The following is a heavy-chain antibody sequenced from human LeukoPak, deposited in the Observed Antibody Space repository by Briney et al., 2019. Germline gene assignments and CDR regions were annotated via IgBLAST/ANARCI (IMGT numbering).Heavy chain of an antibody. V-gene: IGHV4-59*01. CDR2: IYYSGSA. J-gene: IGHJ5*02. D-gene: IGHD6-13*01. CDR3: ARGRKSSSWYFYRWFDP. CDR1: GGSINNYY. Sequence: SETLSLTCTVSGGSINNYYWSWIRQPPGKGLEYIGYIYYSGSANYNPSLKSRVTISVDPSKNQFSLKLSSVTAADTAVYYCARGRKSSSWYFYRWFDPWGQGTLVTVSS.